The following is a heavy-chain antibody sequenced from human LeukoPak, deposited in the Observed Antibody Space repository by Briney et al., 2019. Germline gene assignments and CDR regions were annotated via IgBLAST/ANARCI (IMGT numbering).Heavy chain of an antibody. CDR3: ARGYGAHSMDV. D-gene: IGHD4-17*01. CDR1: GGSFSGYY. V-gene: IGHV4-34*01. J-gene: IGHJ6*02. CDR2: INHSGGT. Sequence: SETLSLTCAVYGGSFSGYYWSWIRQPPGKGLEWIGEINHSGGTNYNPSLKSRVTISVDTSKNQFSLKLSSVTAADTAVYYCARGYGAHSMDVWGQGTTVTVSS.